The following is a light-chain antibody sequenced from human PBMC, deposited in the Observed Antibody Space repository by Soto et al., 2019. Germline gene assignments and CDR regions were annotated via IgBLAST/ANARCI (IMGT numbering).Light chain of an antibody. J-gene: IGKJ5*01. Sequence: EIVLTQSPATLSLSPGERVTLSCRAGQSVSSSYLAWYQQKPGQAPRLLIYGASSRATGIPDRFSGSGSGTDFTLTISRLEPEDFAMYYCHQYGSSPPVTFGQGTRLEIK. CDR1: QSVSSSY. CDR3: HQYGSSPPVT. V-gene: IGKV3-20*01. CDR2: GAS.